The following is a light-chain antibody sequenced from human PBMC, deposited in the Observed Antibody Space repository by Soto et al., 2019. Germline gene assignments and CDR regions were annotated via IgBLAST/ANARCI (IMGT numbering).Light chain of an antibody. CDR2: INSDGSH. V-gene: IGLV4-69*02. CDR3: QTWGTGIVV. Sequence: QPVLTQSPSASASLGASVKLTCTLSSGHTSYAIAWHHQQPEKGPRYLMKINSDGSHSKGDGIPDRFSGSSSGAERYLTISSLQSGDEADYYCQTWGTGIVVFGGGTKLTVL. J-gene: IGLJ2*01. CDR1: SGHTSYA.